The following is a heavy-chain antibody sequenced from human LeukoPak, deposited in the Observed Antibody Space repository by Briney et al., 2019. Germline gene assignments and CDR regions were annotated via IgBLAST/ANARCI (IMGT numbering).Heavy chain of an antibody. Sequence: GGSLRLSCADSGFTFRSYWMSWVRQAPEKGGEGVANIKQDGSEKYYVDSVKGRFTTSRDNAKNSLCLQMNKLRAYDTAVYNCAKNSGSYDSWGQGTLVTVSS. CDR2: IKQDGSEK. CDR1: GFTFRSYW. D-gene: IGHD1-26*01. V-gene: IGHV3-7*02. CDR3: AKNSGSYDS. J-gene: IGHJ5*01.